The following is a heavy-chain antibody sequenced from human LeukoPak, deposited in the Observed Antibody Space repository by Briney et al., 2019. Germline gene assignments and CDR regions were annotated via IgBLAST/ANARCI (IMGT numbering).Heavy chain of an antibody. CDR1: GFTFSDYY. J-gene: IGHJ4*02. D-gene: IGHD3-22*01. V-gene: IGHV3-11*04. CDR2: ISSSGSTI. Sequence: GGSLRLSCAASGFTFSDYYMSWIRQAPGKGLEWVSYISSSGSTIYYADSVKGRFTISRDNAKNSLYLQMNSLRAEDTAVYYCASGSPYDSSGYYWVGFDYWGQGTLVTVSS. CDR3: ASGSPYDSSGYYWVGFDY.